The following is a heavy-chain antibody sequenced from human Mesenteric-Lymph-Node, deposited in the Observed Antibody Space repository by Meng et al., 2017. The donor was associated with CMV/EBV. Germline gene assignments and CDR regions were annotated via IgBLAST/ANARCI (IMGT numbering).Heavy chain of an antibody. CDR2: IYHSGST. D-gene: IGHD3-3*01. J-gene: IGHJ4*02. CDR3: ARENYDFWSGYYTPDY. Sequence: SETLSLTCTVSGGSISSYYWSWIRQPPGKGLEWIGSIYHSGSTYYNPSLKSRVTISADTSKNQFSLKLSSVTAADTAVYYCARENYDFWSGYYTPDYWGQGTLVTVSS. CDR1: GGSISSYY. V-gene: IGHV4-38-2*02.